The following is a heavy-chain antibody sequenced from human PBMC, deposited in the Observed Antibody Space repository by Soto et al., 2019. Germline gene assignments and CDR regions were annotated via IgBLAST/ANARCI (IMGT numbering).Heavy chain of an antibody. CDR1: GFSLSTSGVG. J-gene: IGHJ3*02. CDR3: AHSGQAYDFWSGYPWAFDI. CDR2: IYWDDDK. V-gene: IGHV2-5*02. Sequence: QITLKESGPTLVKPTQPLTLTCTFSGFSLSTSGVGVGWIRQPPGKALEWLALIYWDDDKRYSPSLKSRLTITKDTSKNQVVLTMTNMDPVDTATYYCAHSGQAYDFWSGYPWAFDIWGQGTMVTVSS. D-gene: IGHD3-3*01.